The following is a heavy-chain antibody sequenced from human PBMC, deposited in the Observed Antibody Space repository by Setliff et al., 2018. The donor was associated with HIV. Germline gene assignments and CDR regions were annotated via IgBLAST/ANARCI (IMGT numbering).Heavy chain of an antibody. CDR1: GGSISNSNYF. CDR2: AGSADYGGNA. CDR3: ARSPERGDDSDWVDP. V-gene: IGHV4-39*07. D-gene: IGHD5-12*01. Sequence: PSETLSLTCTVSGGSISNSNYFWDWIRQPPGKGLEWIGSAGSADYGGNAYYNPSLKSRGTISVETSKNQFSLKLTSVTAADTAVYYCARSPERGDDSDWVDPWGQGTLVTVSA. J-gene: IGHJ5*02.